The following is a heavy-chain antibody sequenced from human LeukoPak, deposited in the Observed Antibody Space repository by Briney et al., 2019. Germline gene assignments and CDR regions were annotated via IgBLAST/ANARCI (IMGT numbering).Heavy chain of an antibody. J-gene: IGHJ4*02. CDR2: IYYSGST. CDR3: ARIGPILGAAWVDY. D-gene: IGHD3-3*02. V-gene: IGHV4-39*07. Sequence: PSETLSLTCTVSGGSISSGSYSWGWIRQPPGKGLEWIASIYYSGSTSYNPSLKSRVTISVDTSKNQFSLRLSSVTAVDTAVYYCARIGPILGAAWVDYWGQGALVSVSS. CDR1: GGSISSGSYS.